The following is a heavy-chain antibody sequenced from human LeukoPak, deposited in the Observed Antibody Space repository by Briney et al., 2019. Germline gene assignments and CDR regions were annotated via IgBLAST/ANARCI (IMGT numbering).Heavy chain of an antibody. V-gene: IGHV1-2*02. CDR2: INPNSGGT. D-gene: IGHD3-22*01. Sequence: ASVKVSCKASGYTFTGYYMHWVRQAPGQGLEWMGWINPNSGGTNYAQKLQGRVTMTTDTSTSTVYMELRSLRSDDTAVYYCARDYYDSSGFGAFDIWGQGTMVTVSS. J-gene: IGHJ3*02. CDR3: ARDYYDSSGFGAFDI. CDR1: GYTFTGYY.